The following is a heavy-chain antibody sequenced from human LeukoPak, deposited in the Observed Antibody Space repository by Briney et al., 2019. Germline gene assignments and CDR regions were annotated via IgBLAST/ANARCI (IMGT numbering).Heavy chain of an antibody. CDR1: GYTFTNYY. D-gene: IGHD1-26*01. Sequence: ASVKVSCKASGYTFTNYYMHWVRQAPGQRLEWMGLINPTGGSTGYAQKFQGRVTMTRDMSTSTDYMELSSLRPEDTAIYYCARDNSVGDNAWWFDPWGQGTLVTVSS. CDR3: ARDNSVGDNAWWFDP. J-gene: IGHJ5*02. V-gene: IGHV1-46*01. CDR2: INPTGGST.